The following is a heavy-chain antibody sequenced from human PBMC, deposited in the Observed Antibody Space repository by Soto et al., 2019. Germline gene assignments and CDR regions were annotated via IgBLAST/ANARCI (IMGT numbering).Heavy chain of an antibody. CDR3: ARDGGDCGYRLTYYYYIGMDV. CDR1: GYAFSSYA. D-gene: IGHD2-21*02. V-gene: IGHV1-3*05. CDR2: INIGSGNT. J-gene: IGHJ6*02. Sequence: QVQLVQSGAEEKQPGASVRVSCKASGYAFSSYAMHWVRQAPGQRLEWMGWINIGSGNTEYSQNFQDRITITRDTSASTVYMERSSLRSEDMAVYYCARDGGDCGYRLTYYYYIGMDVWGQGTTVTVSS.